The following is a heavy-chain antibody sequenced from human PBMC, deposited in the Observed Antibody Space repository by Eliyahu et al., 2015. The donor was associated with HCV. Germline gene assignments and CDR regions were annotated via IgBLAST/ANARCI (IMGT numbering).Heavy chain of an antibody. J-gene: IGHJ5*02. Sequence: EVQLVQSGAEVKKPGESLXIXCKGSGYTFTNYWXGWVRQXPGXGLXWXGIXYPGDSKTKYSPSFQGHVTISVDKSINTAYLQWSSLKASDTAMYYCARQEFSGRYNSEHWFDPWGQGTMVTVSS. D-gene: IGHD1-26*01. CDR3: ARQEFSGRYNSEHWFDP. CDR2: XYPGDSKT. CDR1: GYTFTNYW. V-gene: IGHV5-51*01.